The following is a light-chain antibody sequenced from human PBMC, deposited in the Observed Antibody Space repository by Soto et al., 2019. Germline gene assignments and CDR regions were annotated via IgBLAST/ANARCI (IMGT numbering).Light chain of an antibody. J-gene: IGLJ1*01. CDR1: SSDIGAYNR. V-gene: IGLV2-18*02. CDR3: SSFTSSNTYV. Sequence: QSALTQHPSVSGSPGQSVAISCTGTSSDIGAYNRVSWYQQPPGTAPKLMIYDVNNRPSGVPDRFSGSKSGNTASLTISGLQADDEADYYCSSFTSSNTYVFGTGTKLTVL. CDR2: DVN.